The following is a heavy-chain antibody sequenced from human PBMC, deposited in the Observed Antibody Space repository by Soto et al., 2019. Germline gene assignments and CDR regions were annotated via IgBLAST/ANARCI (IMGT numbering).Heavy chain of an antibody. CDR1: GGTFSSYA. CDR2: VIPVFGLA. CDR3: ARGKSYYGSGKGIYDYYSLDV. J-gene: IGHJ6*02. Sequence: QVQLVQSGAEVKKPGSSVKVSCKSSGGTFSSYAISWVRQAPGQGLEWMGGVIPVFGLATYAQKVQGRVTITGDKSTNNGYREVSSLRSEDTAVYYCARGKSYYGSGKGIYDYYSLDVWGQGTTVTVSS. V-gene: IGHV1-69*17. D-gene: IGHD3-10*01.